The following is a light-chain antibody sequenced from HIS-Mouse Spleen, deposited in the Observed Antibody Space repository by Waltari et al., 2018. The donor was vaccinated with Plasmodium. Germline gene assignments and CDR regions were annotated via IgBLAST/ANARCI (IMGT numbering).Light chain of an antibody. V-gene: IGLV3-25*03. CDR3: QSADSSGTYRV. CDR2: KDS. CDR1: ALPKQY. J-gene: IGLJ2*01. Sequence: SYELTQPPSVSVSPGQTARITCSGDALPKQYAYWYQQKPGQAPVLSIYKDSGRPSGFPERFSGSSSGTTVTWTISGVQAEDEADYYCQSADSSGTYRVFGGGTKLTVL.